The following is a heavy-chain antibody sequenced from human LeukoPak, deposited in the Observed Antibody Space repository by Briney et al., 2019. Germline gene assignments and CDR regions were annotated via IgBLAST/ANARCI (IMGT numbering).Heavy chain of an antibody. D-gene: IGHD4-11*01. CDR3: ARDRDYTILFDY. CDR1: GFTFSSYA. CDR2: ISYDGSNK. Sequence: GGSLRLSCAASGFTFSSYAMHWVRQAPGKGLEWVAVISYDGSNKYYADSVKGRFTISRDNSKNTLYLQMNSLRAEDTAVYYCARDRDYTILFDYWGQGTLVTVSS. V-gene: IGHV3-30-3*01. J-gene: IGHJ4*02.